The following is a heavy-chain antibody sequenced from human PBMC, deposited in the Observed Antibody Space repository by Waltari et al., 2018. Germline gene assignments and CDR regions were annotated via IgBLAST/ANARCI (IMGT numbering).Heavy chain of an antibody. V-gene: IGHV1-69*01. D-gene: IGHD5-18*01. CDR2: IIPIFGTA. CDR1: GGTFSSYA. Sequence: QVQLVQSGAEVKKPGSSVKVSCKASGGTFSSYAISWVRQAPGQGLEWMGGIIPIFGTANYAQKLQGRVTITADESTSTAYMELSSLRSEDTAVYYCARRGGYSYGLGYYYYGMDVWGQGTTVTVSS. J-gene: IGHJ6*02. CDR3: ARRGGYSYGLGYYYYGMDV.